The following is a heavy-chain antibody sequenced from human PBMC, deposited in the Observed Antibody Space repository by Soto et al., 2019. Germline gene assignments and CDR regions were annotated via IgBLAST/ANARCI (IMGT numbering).Heavy chain of an antibody. CDR1: GYSFTSYW. D-gene: IGHD5-12*01. V-gene: IGHV5-51*01. J-gene: IGHJ6*02. CDR3: ARQGYSGYDPADYYYGMDV. Sequence: PGESLKISCKGSGYSFTSYWIGWVRQMPGKGLEWMGIIYPGDSDTRYSPSFQGQVTISADKSISTAYLQWSSLKASDTAMYYCARQGYSGYDPADYYYGMDVWGQGTTVTVYS. CDR2: IYPGDSDT.